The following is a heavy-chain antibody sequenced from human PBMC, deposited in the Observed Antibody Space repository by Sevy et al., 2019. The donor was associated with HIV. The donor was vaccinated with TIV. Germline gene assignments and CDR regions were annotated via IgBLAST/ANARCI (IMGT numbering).Heavy chain of an antibody. CDR3: ARDPPRPDYYDSSGYFDY. V-gene: IGHV1-2*02. J-gene: IGHJ4*02. Sequence: ASVKVSCKASGYTFTGYYMHWVRQAPGQGLEWMGWINPNSGGTNYAQKFQGRVTMTRDTSISTAYMERSRLRSDDTAVYYCARDPPRPDYYDSSGYFDYWGQGTLVTVSS. CDR2: INPNSGGT. D-gene: IGHD3-22*01. CDR1: GYTFTGYY.